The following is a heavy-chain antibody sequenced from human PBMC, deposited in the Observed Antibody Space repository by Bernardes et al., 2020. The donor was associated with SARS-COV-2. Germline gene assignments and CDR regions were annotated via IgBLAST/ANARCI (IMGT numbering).Heavy chain of an antibody. CDR3: ARLRRNGMLLPKGQNFDY. D-gene: IGHD2-15*01. Sequence: SETLSLTCTVSGGSISSSSYYWGWIRQPPGKGLEWIGSIYYSGSTYYNPSLKSRVTISVDTSKNQFSLKLSSVTAADTAVYYCARLRRNGMLLPKGQNFDYWGQGTLVTVSS. V-gene: IGHV4-39*01. CDR2: IYYSGST. J-gene: IGHJ4*02. CDR1: GGSISSSSYY.